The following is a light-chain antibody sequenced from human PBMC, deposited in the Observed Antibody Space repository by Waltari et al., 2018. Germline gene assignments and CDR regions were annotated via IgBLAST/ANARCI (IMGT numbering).Light chain of an antibody. CDR3: QQYYSTPVT. Sequence: DIVMIQSTDSLAVSLGERATINCKSSQSVLYSSNNKNYLALYQQKPGQPPKLLIYWASTRESGVPDRFSGSGSGTDFTLTISSLQAEDVAVYYCQQYYSTPVTFGQGTKVEIK. V-gene: IGKV4-1*01. J-gene: IGKJ1*01. CDR2: WAS. CDR1: QSVLYSSNNKNY.